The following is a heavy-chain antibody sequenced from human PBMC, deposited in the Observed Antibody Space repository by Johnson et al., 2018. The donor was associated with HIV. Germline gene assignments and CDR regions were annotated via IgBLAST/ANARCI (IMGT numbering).Heavy chain of an antibody. CDR3: ARDGFDI. CDR1: GFTFSSYA. J-gene: IGHJ3*02. V-gene: IGHV3-30-3*01. CDR2: ISYDGSNK. Sequence: VQLLESGGGVVQPGGSLRLSCAASGFTFSSYAMSWVRQAPGKELEWVAVISYDGSNKYYADSVKGRFTISRDNSKNTLYLQMNSLRAEDTAVYYCARDGFDIWGQGTMVTVSS.